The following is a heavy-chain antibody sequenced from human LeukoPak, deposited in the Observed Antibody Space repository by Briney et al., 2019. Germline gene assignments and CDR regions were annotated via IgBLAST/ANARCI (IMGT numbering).Heavy chain of an antibody. J-gene: IGHJ4*02. CDR2: VYYTGYT. CDR1: GDSISSGGYS. CDR3: ARDRPGDSSLDF. Sequence: SETLSLTCAVSGDSISSGGYSWSWIRQPPGKGLEWVGYVYYTGYTNYNPSLKSRVTISVDTSKNQFSLKLSSVTAADTAVYYCARDRPGDSSLDFWGQGTLVTVSS. D-gene: IGHD6-13*01. V-gene: IGHV4-61*08.